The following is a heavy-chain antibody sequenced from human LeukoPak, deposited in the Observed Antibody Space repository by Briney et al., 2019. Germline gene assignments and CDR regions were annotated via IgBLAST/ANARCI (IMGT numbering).Heavy chain of an antibody. CDR2: INHSGST. V-gene: IGHV4-34*01. D-gene: IGHD6-13*01. CDR3: ARVFRSSSWYINWYFDL. CDR1: GGSFSGYY. Sequence: SETLSLTCAVYGGSFSGYYWSWIRQPPGKGLEWIGEINHSGSTNYNPSLKSRVTISVDTSKNQFSLKLCSVTAADTAVYYCARVFRSSSWYINWYFDLWGRGTLVTVSS. J-gene: IGHJ2*01.